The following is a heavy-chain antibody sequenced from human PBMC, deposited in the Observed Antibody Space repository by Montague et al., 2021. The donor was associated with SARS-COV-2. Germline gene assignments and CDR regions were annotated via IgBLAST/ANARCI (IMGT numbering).Heavy chain of an antibody. J-gene: IGHJ4*02. CDR1: GFSISSGFY. Sequence: SETLSLTCSVSGFSISSGFYWAWIRQSPGKGPEWIGTVYHSGYTHYNPSLKGRVTVSIDTSKNQFSLTVTSVTAADTAVYFCARRGYIGSDYFDYWGQGTLVTGPS. CDR2: VYHSGYT. V-gene: IGHV4-38-2*01. D-gene: IGHD5-12*01. CDR3: ARRGYIGSDYFDY.